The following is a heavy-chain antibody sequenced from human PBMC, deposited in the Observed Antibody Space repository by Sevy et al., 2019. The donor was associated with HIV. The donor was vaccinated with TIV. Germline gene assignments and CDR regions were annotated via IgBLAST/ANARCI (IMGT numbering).Heavy chain of an antibody. Sequence: GGSLRLSCAASGFTFSSYSMNWVRQAPGKGLEWVSYISSSSSTIYYADSVKGRFTISRDNAKNSLYLQMNSLRAEDTAVYYWARDRQPELGTGTTGWWGYYYGMDVWGQGTTVTVSS. V-gene: IGHV3-48*01. D-gene: IGHD1-7*01. CDR3: ARDRQPELGTGTTGWWGYYYGMDV. CDR2: ISSSSSTI. CDR1: GFTFSSYS. J-gene: IGHJ6*02.